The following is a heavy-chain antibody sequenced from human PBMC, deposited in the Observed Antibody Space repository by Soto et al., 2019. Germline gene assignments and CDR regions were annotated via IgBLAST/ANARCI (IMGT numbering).Heavy chain of an antibody. J-gene: IGHJ3*02. CDR3: VKALAGYDAFDI. D-gene: IGHD3-22*01. V-gene: IGHV3-64D*06. Sequence: GGSLRLSCSASGFTFSSYAMHWVRQAPGKGLEYVSAISSNGGSTYYADSVKGRFTISRDNSKNTLYLQMSSLRAEDTAVYSCVKALAGYDAFDIWGQGTMVTVSS. CDR2: ISSNGGST. CDR1: GFTFSSYA.